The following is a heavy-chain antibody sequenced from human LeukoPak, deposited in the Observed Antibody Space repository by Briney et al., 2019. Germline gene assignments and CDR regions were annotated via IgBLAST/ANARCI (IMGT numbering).Heavy chain of an antibody. V-gene: IGHV3-23*01. Sequence: RTGGSLRLSCAASGFTFTSYAMSWVRQAPGEGLEWVSAISGSGGSTYYADSVKGRFTISRDNSKNTLYLQMNSLRAEDTALYYCAKARYCSGGSCYFDYWGQGTLVTVSS. J-gene: IGHJ4*02. CDR1: GFTFTSYA. CDR3: AKARYCSGGSCYFDY. CDR2: ISGSGGST. D-gene: IGHD2-15*01.